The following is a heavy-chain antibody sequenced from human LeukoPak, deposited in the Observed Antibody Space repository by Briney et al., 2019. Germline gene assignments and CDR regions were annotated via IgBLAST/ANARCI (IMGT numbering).Heavy chain of an antibody. Sequence: PSETLSLTCTVSGYSISSGYYWGWIRQPPGKGLEWIGSIYHSGSTYYNPSLKSRVTISVDTSKNQFSLKLSSVTAADTAVYYCAGDRGAVGAPPNYFDYWGQGTLVTVSP. D-gene: IGHD1-26*01. CDR2: IYHSGST. CDR1: GYSISSGYY. CDR3: AGDRGAVGAPPNYFDY. J-gene: IGHJ4*02. V-gene: IGHV4-38-2*02.